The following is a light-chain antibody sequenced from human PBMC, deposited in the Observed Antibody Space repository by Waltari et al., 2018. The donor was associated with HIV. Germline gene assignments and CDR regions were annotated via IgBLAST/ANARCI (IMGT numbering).Light chain of an antibody. J-gene: IGKJ5*01. CDR1: QRVSNY. CDR3: QHRSNWPIT. V-gene: IGKV3-11*01. CDR2: GAS. Sequence: VLTQSPASLVLSPGERATLSCRSSQRVSNYLAWYQQKPGMAPRLLIYGASSSATGIPARFSGSGSGTDFTLTISSLEPGDFAVYYCQHRSNWPITFGQGTRLEIK.